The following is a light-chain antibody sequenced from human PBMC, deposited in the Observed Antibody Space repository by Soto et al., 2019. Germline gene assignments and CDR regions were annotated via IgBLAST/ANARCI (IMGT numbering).Light chain of an antibody. Sequence: QSVLTQPPSASGAPGQRVTISCTGSTSNIGAGSHVHWYQQLPGTSPKLLISDNNNRPSVVPDRFSGSKSGTSASLAISSLQAAEESDDYCQSFDSGLRGVVFGTGTKLTVL. J-gene: IGLJ1*01. CDR3: QSFDSGLRGVV. CDR1: TSNIGAGSH. V-gene: IGLV1-40*01. CDR2: DNN.